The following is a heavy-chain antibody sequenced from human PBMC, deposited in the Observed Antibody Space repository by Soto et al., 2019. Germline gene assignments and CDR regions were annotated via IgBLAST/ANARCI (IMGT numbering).Heavy chain of an antibody. Sequence: KSSETLALTGTVSGGSISSYYWSWIRQPPGKGLEWIGYIYYSGSTNYNPSLKSRVTISVDTSKNQFSLKLSSVTAADTAVYYCARSSLRRGSEYSYYMDVWAKGTTVTVSS. V-gene: IGHV4-59*08. CDR1: GGSISSYY. J-gene: IGHJ6*03. CDR2: IYYSGST. CDR3: ARSSLRRGSEYSYYMDV. D-gene: IGHD4-17*01.